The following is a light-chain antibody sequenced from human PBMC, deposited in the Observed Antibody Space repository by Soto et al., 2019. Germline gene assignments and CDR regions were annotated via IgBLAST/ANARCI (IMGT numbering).Light chain of an antibody. V-gene: IGKV3-20*01. CDR2: AAS. CDR3: QHSGSSPPGG. Sequence: EIVLTQSPGTLSLSPGERATLSCRATQSVGFDYLAWYQQKPGQAPRLLIYAASSRATGIPDRFSGSGSGTDFTLTISRLEPEDFAVYVCQHSGSSPPGGFGQGTKLEIK. J-gene: IGKJ2*03. CDR1: QSVGFDY.